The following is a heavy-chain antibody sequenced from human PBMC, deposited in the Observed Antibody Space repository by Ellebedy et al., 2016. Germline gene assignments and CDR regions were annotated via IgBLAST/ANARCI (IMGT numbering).Heavy chain of an antibody. Sequence: ASVKVSCXASGGTFSSYAISWVRQAPGQGLEWMGIINPSGGSTSYAQKFQGRVTMTRDTSTSTVYMELSSLRSEDTAVYYCARDHNYDFWSGYLDHSKDYYYMDVWGKGTTVTVSS. CDR1: GGTFSSYA. CDR2: INPSGGST. V-gene: IGHV1-46*01. D-gene: IGHD3-3*01. J-gene: IGHJ6*03. CDR3: ARDHNYDFWSGYLDHSKDYYYMDV.